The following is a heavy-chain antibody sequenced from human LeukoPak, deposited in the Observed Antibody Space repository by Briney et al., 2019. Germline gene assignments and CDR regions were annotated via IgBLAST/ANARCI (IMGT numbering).Heavy chain of an antibody. CDR1: GFSLSTSGVG. V-gene: IGHV2-5*01. D-gene: IGHD3-3*01. CDR2: IYWNDDK. CDR3: AHRLPSGVGFWSGYYTGIRSEFDY. Sequence: SGPTLVKPTQTLTLTCTFSGFSLSTSGVGVGWIRQPPGKALEWLALIYWNDDKRYSPSLKSRLTITKDTSKNQVVLTMTNMDPVDTATYYCAHRLPSGVGFWSGYYTGIRSEFDYWGQGTLVTVSS. J-gene: IGHJ4*02.